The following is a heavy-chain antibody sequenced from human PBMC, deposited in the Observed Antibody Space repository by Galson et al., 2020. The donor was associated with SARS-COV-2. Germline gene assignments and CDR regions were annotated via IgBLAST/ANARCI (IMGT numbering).Heavy chain of an antibody. CDR3: ARGSIYYDFWSGRAEYFQH. Sequence: GGSLRLSCRGSGFSFSNYWMNWVRQPPGKGLEWVANIKQDGSEKFYVESVKGRFTVSRDNTQNSLYLQMNNLRVEDTAVYFCARGSIYYDFWSGRAEYFQHWGQGTLVTLSS. J-gene: IGHJ1*01. CDR1: GFSFSNYW. CDR2: IKQDGSEK. V-gene: IGHV3-7*01. D-gene: IGHD3-3*01.